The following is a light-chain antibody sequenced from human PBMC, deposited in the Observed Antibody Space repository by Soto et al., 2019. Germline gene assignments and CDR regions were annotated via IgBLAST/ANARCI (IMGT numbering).Light chain of an antibody. J-gene: IGKJ5*01. CDR3: QRYDDSVT. CDR2: GSS. V-gene: IGKV3-20*01. Sequence: EIVLPQSPGTLSLSPGKRATLSCRASQSISSSYLACYQQRPRQASRLLIYGSSSRATGIPDRFGGSGSGTEFTLTISRLEYEDFAVYYCQRYDDSVTFGQGTRLEIK. CDR1: QSISSSY.